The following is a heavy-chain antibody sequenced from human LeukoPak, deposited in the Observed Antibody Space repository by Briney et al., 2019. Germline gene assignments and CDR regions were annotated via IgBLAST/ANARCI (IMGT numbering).Heavy chain of an antibody. CDR1: GGSFSGYY. CDR2: IYYSGST. Sequence: SETLSLTCAVYGGSFSGYYWSWLRQPPGKGLEWIGYIYYSGSTNYNPYLKSRVTISVDTSKNQFSLKLSSVTAADTAVYYCARSPIYDSSGYTHRGLFDYWGQGTLVTVSS. V-gene: IGHV4-59*01. J-gene: IGHJ4*02. D-gene: IGHD3-22*01. CDR3: ARSPIYDSSGYTHRGLFDY.